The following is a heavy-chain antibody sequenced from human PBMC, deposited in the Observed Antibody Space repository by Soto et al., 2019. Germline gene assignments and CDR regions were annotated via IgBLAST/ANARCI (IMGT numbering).Heavy chain of an antibody. CDR3: AKDGLRYYDILTGNFDY. Sequence: GGSLRLSCAASGFTFSSYAMSWVRQAPGKGLEWVSAISGSGGSTYYADSVKGRFTISRDNSKNTLYLQMNSLRAEDTAVYYCAKDGLRYYDILTGNFDYWGQGTLVTVSS. D-gene: IGHD3-9*01. J-gene: IGHJ4*02. V-gene: IGHV3-23*01. CDR1: GFTFSSYA. CDR2: ISGSGGST.